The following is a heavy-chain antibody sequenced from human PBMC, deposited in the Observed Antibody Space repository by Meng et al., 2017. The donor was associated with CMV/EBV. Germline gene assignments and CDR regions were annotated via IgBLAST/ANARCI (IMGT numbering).Heavy chain of an antibody. Sequence: GESLKISCAASGFTFSNAWMSWVRQAPGKGLEWVGRIKSKTDGGTTDYAAPVKGRFTISREDSKNTLYLQMNSLKTEDTAVYYCTTDDGRGAHSGSYWGWGQGTLVTVSS. CDR2: IKSKTDGGTT. J-gene: IGHJ4*02. CDR3: TTDDGRGAHSGSYWG. D-gene: IGHD1-26*01. V-gene: IGHV3-15*01. CDR1: GFTFSNAW.